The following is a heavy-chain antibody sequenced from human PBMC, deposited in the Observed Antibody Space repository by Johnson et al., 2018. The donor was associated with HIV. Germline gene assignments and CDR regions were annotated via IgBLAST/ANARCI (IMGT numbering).Heavy chain of an antibody. CDR1: GFTFSDYY. D-gene: IGHD3-16*01. V-gene: IGHV3-11*04. Sequence: QVQLVESGGGLVKPGGSLRLSCAASGFTFSDYYMSWIRQAPGKGLEWLAYISSSGNTIYYADSVKGRFTISRDNAKNSLSLQMNSLRAEDTAGYYCERSPFHLFPSDIWGQVTMVTVSS. J-gene: IGHJ3*02. CDR3: ERSPFHLFPSDI. CDR2: ISSSGNTI.